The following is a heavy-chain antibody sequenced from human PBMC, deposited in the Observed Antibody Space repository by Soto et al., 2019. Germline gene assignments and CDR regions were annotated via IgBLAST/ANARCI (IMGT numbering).Heavy chain of an antibody. J-gene: IGHJ4*02. D-gene: IGHD3-10*01. CDR1: GFTFSNAW. CDR2: IKSKTDGGTT. V-gene: IGHV3-15*01. Sequence: PGGSLRLSCAASGFTFSNAWMSWVRQAPGKGLEWVGRIKSKTDGGTTDYAAPVKGRFTTSRDDSKNTLYLQMNSLKTEDTAVYYCKTVYGPQEIDYWGQGTLVTVSS. CDR3: KTVYGPQEIDY.